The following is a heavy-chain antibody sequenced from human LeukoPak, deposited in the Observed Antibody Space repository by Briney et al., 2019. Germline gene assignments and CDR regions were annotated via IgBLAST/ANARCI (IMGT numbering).Heavy chain of an antibody. D-gene: IGHD3-3*01. V-gene: IGHV3-7*01. CDR3: ARVSITIFGVIRYYMDV. Sequence: GGSLRLSCAASGFTFSRYWMSWVRQAPGKGLEWVANIKQDGSEKYYVDSVKGRFTISRDNAKNSLYLQMNSLRAEDTAIYYCARVSITIFGVIRYYMDVWGKGTTVTVSS. CDR1: GFTFSRYW. J-gene: IGHJ6*03. CDR2: IKQDGSEK.